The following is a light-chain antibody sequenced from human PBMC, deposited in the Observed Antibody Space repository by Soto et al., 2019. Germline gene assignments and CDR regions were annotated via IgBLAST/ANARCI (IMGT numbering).Light chain of an antibody. V-gene: IGLV2-14*01. CDR2: EVS. Sequence: QSALTQPASVSGSPGQSITISCTGTSNDVGVYNYVSWYQHHSGKAPKLIIYEVSNRPSGVSDRFSGSKSGKTASLTISGLQAEDEADYYCSSYTSTSTPYVLGSGTKV. CDR1: SNDVGVYNY. J-gene: IGLJ1*01. CDR3: SSYTSTSTPYV.